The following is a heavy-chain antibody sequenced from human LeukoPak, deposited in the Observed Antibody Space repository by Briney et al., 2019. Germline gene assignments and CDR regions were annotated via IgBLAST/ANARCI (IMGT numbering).Heavy chain of an antibody. CDR2: INPKSGDT. CDR1: GYTFIDHY. CDR3: AIHWGSGWYFDL. Sequence: ASVKVSCKASGYTFIDHYLHWVRQAPGQGLEWLGWINPKSGDTNYARDFQGRVTMTRDTSTTTAYMELSSLRSDDTAMYYCAIHWGSGWYFDLWGRGTQVTVSS. J-gene: IGHJ2*01. V-gene: IGHV1-2*02. D-gene: IGHD7-27*01.